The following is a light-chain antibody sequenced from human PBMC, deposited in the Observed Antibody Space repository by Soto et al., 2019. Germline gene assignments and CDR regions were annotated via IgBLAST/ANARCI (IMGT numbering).Light chain of an antibody. J-gene: IGLJ1*01. V-gene: IGLV2-14*01. CDR1: SSNVGGYNY. CDR2: DVR. Sequence: HSVLTQPASVSGSPGQASSIPCTGTSSNVGGYNYVSWYQQHPGKAPKLMIYDVRNRPSGVSNRFSGSKSGNTASLTISGLQAEDEADYYCSSYTSSSTLYVCGTGTKVTVL. CDR3: SSYTSSSTLYV.